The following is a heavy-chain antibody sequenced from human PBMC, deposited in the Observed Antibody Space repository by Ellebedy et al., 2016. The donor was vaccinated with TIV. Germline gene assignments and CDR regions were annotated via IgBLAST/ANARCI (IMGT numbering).Heavy chain of an antibody. D-gene: IGHD4-17*01. Sequence: GGSLRLSCAASGFTFSSYAMSWVRQAPGKGLEWVSGISGSGGSTYHADSVKGRFTISRDNSKNTLYLQMNSLRAEDTAVYYCAKDFPTVTMFYYYYGMDVWGQGTTVTVSS. J-gene: IGHJ6*02. V-gene: IGHV3-23*01. CDR3: AKDFPTVTMFYYYYGMDV. CDR1: GFTFSSYA. CDR2: ISGSGGST.